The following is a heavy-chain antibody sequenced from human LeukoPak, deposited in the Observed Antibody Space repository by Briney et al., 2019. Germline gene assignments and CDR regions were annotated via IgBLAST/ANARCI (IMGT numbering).Heavy chain of an antibody. Sequence: SETLSLTCNVSGGSICGHTFYWDWIRQPTGKGLEWIATIYYNGNTFYNPSLKSRVAISIDMSRSQFSLHLSSVTAADTAIYYCARLTALAGHRGAFDIWGPGTMVTVSS. CDR2: IYYNGNT. CDR1: GGSICGHTFY. CDR3: ARLTALAGHRGAFDI. D-gene: IGHD6-19*01. J-gene: IGHJ3*02. V-gene: IGHV4-39*01.